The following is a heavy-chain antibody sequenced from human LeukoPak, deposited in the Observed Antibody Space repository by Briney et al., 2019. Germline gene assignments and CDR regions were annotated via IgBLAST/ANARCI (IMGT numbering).Heavy chain of an antibody. Sequence: SETLSLTCTVSGGSISSYYWSWIRQPPGKGLEWIGSIYYSGITYYNPSLKSRVTISVDTSKNQFSLKLSSVTAADTAVYYCASWGATHHYFDSWGRGTLVTVSS. D-gene: IGHD1-26*01. CDR3: ASWGATHHYFDS. CDR1: GGSISSYY. V-gene: IGHV4-59*05. CDR2: IYYSGIT. J-gene: IGHJ4*02.